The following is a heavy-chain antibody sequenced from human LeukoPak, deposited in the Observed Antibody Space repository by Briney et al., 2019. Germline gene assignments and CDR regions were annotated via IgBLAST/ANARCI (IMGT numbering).Heavy chain of an antibody. CDR1: GGSISSSSYY. Sequence: SETLSLTCTVFGGSISSSSYYWGWIRQPPGKGLEWIGSLFYGGSTYYNPSLKSRVTISVDTSKNQFSLKLSSVTAADTAVYYCARGQHLANSGYPLFDPWGQGTLVTVSS. J-gene: IGHJ5*02. D-gene: IGHD5-12*01. CDR2: LFYGGST. CDR3: ARGQHLANSGYPLFDP. V-gene: IGHV4-39*07.